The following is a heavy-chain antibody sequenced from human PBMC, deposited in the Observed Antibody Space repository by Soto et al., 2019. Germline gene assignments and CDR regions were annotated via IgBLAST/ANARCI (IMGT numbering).Heavy chain of an antibody. Sequence: PSETLSLTCTVSGGSVSSGSYYWSWIRQPPGKGLEWIGYIYYSGSTNYNPSLKSRVTISVDTSKNQFSLKLSSVTAADTAVYYCARGKSITIFGVVIIEYYYYGMDVWGQGTTVTAP. J-gene: IGHJ6*02. V-gene: IGHV4-61*01. CDR1: GGSVSSGSYY. CDR2: IYYSGST. D-gene: IGHD3-3*01. CDR3: ARGKSITIFGVVIIEYYYYGMDV.